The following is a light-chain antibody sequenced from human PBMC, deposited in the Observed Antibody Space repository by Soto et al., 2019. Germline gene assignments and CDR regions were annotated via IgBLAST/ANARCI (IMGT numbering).Light chain of an antibody. CDR2: AHT. J-gene: IGLJ2*01. Sequence: QSVLTQPPSVSGAPGQRVTISFTGSSSNIGAGFDVHWYQQLPGTAPKLLIYAHTNRPSGVPNRFSGSKSGASASLAITGLQAEDEADYYCQSYDRSLSGVVFGGGTKVTVL. V-gene: IGLV1-40*01. CDR1: SSNIGAGFD. CDR3: QSYDRSLSGVV.